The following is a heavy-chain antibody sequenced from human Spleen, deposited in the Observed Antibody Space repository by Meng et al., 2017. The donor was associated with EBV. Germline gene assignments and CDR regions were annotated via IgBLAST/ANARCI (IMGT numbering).Heavy chain of an antibody. CDR1: VFTFGDYD. J-gene: IGHJ4*02. CDR2: IARSGTTL. V-gene: IGHV3-11*01. D-gene: IGHD6-19*01. CDR3: ARDPHSSHWRYFDS. Sequence: HRVDSGVRFVNPGGSLTLSCAVSVFTFGDYDMTWICQPQGKGLEWVSNIARSGTTLYYADSVRGRFTTSRDNAKNSLYLQMYSLRAEDTAVYYCARDPHSSHWRYFDSWGQGALVTVSS.